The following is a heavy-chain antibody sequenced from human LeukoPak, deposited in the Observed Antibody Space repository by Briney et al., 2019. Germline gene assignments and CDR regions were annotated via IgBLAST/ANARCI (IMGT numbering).Heavy chain of an antibody. CDR2: IKEDGSEK. V-gene: IGHV3-7*01. D-gene: IGHD6-13*01. CDR1: GFTFSNYW. Sequence: GGSLRLSCAASGFTFSNYWMSWVRQAPGKGLEWVANIKEDGSEKYYVDSVKGRFTISRDNARNSLYLQMNSLRAEDTAVNYCASGRQLGYWGQGTLVTVSS. J-gene: IGHJ4*02. CDR3: ASGRQLGY.